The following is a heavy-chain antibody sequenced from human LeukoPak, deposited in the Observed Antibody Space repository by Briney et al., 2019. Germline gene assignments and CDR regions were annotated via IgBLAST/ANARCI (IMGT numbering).Heavy chain of an antibody. J-gene: IGHJ4*02. CDR3: ARGPPYDY. V-gene: IGHV4-39*07. CDR2: IYYSGST. Sequence: LEWIGSIYYSGSTYYNPSLKSRVTISVDTSKNQFSLKLSSVTAADTAVYYCARGPPYDYWGQGTLVTVSS.